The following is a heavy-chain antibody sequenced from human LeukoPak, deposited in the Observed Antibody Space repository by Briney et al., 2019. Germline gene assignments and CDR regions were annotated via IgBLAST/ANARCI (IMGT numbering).Heavy chain of an antibody. CDR2: ISAYNGNT. V-gene: IGHV1-18*01. D-gene: IGHD1-1*01. J-gene: IGHJ6*02. Sequence: ASVKVSCKASGYTFTSYGISWVRQAPGQGLEWMGWISAYNGNTNYAQKLQGRVTMTTDTSTSTAYMELRSLRSDDTAVYYCARYGDNWNDAPDYYYYYYGMDVWGQGTTVTVSS. CDR3: ARYGDNWNDAPDYYYYYYGMDV. CDR1: GYTFTSYG.